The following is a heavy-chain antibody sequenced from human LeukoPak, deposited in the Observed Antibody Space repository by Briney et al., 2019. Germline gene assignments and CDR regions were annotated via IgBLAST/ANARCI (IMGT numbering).Heavy chain of an antibody. Sequence: GSLRLSCAASGFTFSSYGMSWVRQAPGKGLEWVSAISGDGVSTYYADSVKGRFTISRDNAKNSLYLQMNSLRAEDMALYYCAKGSSAWNEVFHFDYWGQGTLVTVSS. J-gene: IGHJ4*02. CDR3: AKGSSAWNEVFHFDY. D-gene: IGHD6-19*01. CDR1: GFTFSSYG. V-gene: IGHV3-23*01. CDR2: ISGDGVST.